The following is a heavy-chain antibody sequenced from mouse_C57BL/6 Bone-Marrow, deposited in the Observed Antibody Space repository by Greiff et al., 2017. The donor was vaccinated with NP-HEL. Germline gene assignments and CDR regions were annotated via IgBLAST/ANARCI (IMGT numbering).Heavy chain of an antibody. J-gene: IGHJ4*01. V-gene: IGHV1-54*01. Sequence: QVQLQQSGAELVRPGTSVKVSCKASGYAFTNYFIEWVKQRLGQGLEWIGVINPCSGGTNYNEKFKGKATLTADNSSSTAYMQLSSLTSEDSAVYFCATISAVGGDYAMDYWGQGTSVTVSS. CDR2: INPCSGGT. CDR3: ATISAVGGDYAMDY. CDR1: GYAFTNYF. D-gene: IGHD1-1*01.